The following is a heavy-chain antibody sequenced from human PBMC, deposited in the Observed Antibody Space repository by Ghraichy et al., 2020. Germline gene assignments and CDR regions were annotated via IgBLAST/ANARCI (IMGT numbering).Heavy chain of an antibody. D-gene: IGHD2-8*01. Sequence: ETLSLTCAASGFAFSSHGMSWVRQASGKGLEWVSGMSAHGGSTYYADSVKGRFIISRDNSESTLYLQMNSLRAEDTAVYHCVKDETVMVISPEHWGPGTLVTVSS. J-gene: IGHJ1*01. CDR3: VKDETVMVISPEH. CDR1: GFAFSSHG. CDR2: MSAHGGST. V-gene: IGHV3-23*01.